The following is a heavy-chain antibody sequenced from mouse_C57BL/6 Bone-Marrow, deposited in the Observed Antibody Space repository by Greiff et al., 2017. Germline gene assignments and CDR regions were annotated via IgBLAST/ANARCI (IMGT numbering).Heavy chain of an antibody. CDR2: IDPTDSDT. D-gene: IGHD1-1*01. J-gene: IGHJ1*03. CDR3: ARVEENDGSSPSCSFGV. CDR1: GYTFTSYW. Sequence: QVQLQQPGAELVRPGSSVKLSCKASGYTFTSYWMHWVKQRPIQGLEWIGNIDPTDSDTNYNQKFKDKATLTVHKSSSTAYMQLSNLTTEDSAVYYCARVEENDGSSPSCSFGVWGTVTTVTVAS. V-gene: IGHV1-52*01.